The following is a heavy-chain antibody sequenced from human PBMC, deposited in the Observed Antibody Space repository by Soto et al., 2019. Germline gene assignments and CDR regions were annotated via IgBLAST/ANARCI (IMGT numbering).Heavy chain of an antibody. J-gene: IGHJ4*02. Sequence: GGSLRLSCAGSGFTFSSYGMHWVRQAPGKGLEWVAVISYDGSNKYYADSVKGRFTISRDNSKNTLYLQMNSLRAEDTAVYYCANGEVGATIHYWGQGTLVTVSS. V-gene: IGHV3-30*18. CDR1: GFTFSSYG. CDR3: ANGEVGATIHY. D-gene: IGHD1-26*01. CDR2: ISYDGSNK.